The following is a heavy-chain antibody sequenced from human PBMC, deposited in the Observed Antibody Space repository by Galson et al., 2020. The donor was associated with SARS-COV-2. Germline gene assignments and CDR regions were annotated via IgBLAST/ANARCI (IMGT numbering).Heavy chain of an antibody. Sequence: SETLSLTCAAYGGSFSGSSWTWIRQAPGQGLEWIGEITIGGSTNYSPPLRRRITISVDNSKNQFSLRLTSVPTADTAVYYCARGHRGVVPSPVLGLGPFYSYYYMDVWGKGTTVSVSS. CDR2: ITIGGST. CDR3: ARGHRGVVPSPVLGLGPFYSYYYMDV. J-gene: IGHJ6*03. V-gene: IGHV4-34*01. CDR1: GGSFSGSS. D-gene: IGHD3-16*01.